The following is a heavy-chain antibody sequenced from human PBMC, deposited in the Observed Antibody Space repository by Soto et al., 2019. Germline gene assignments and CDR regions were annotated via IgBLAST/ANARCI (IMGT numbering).Heavy chain of an antibody. CDR3: VKDALTTVAYYFDY. V-gene: IGHV3-9*01. D-gene: IGHD4-17*01. J-gene: IGHJ4*02. CDR2: ITWNSGTI. Sequence: PGGSLRLSCAASGFTFDDYAMHWVRHAPGKGLEWVAGITWNSGTILYGASMKGRFTISRDNAKNSLYLQLNSLRADDTAFYYCVKDALTTVAYYFDYWGQGALVTVSS. CDR1: GFTFDDYA.